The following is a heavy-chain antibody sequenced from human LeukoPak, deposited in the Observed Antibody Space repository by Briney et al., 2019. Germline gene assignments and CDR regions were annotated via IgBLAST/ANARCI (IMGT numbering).Heavy chain of an antibody. J-gene: IGHJ4*02. V-gene: IGHV3-21*01. CDR2: ISGRSDPI. D-gene: IGHD5-24*01. Sequence: GGSLRLSCVASGFTFSSYTMNWVRQAPGKGLEWVSAISGRSDPIHYADSVRGRFTISRDNAKNSLYLQMSSLTADDTAMYYCASDFFDGNGHYHDAYWGQGTLVTVSS. CDR1: GFTFSSYT. CDR3: ASDFFDGNGHYHDAY.